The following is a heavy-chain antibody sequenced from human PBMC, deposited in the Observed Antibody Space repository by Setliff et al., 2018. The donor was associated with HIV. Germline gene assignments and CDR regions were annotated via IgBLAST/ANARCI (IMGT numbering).Heavy chain of an antibody. J-gene: IGHJ6*03. Sequence: PSETLSLTCTVSGGSISSHYWNWIRRSPGKGLEWIGYISYSGSANYYSGTTKYNPSLKSRVTISVDTSKNQFSLRLSPVTAADTAQYYCARTRPGIAAAGTQRSYYYYYYMDVWGKGTTVTVSS. CDR1: GGSISSHY. CDR3: ARTRPGIAAAGTQRSYYYYYYMDV. D-gene: IGHD6-13*01. V-gene: IGHV4-59*11. CDR2: ISYSGSANYYSGTT.